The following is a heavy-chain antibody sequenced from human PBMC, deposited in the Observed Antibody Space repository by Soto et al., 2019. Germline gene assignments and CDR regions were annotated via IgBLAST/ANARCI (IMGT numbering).Heavy chain of an antibody. V-gene: IGHV3-74*01. CDR1: GFTLNNYW. D-gene: IGHD6-13*01. J-gene: IGHJ6*02. CDR3: ARADIAAETFFYYDGRDL. Sequence: QLVESGGGLVQPGGSLRLSCAASGFTLNNYWMHWVRQAPGMGLVWVSRITGDATSTSYADSVKGRFTISRDNARKTLYLQMNSLRAEDTALYYCARADIAAETFFYYDGRDLWGQGTTVTVS. CDR2: ITGDATST.